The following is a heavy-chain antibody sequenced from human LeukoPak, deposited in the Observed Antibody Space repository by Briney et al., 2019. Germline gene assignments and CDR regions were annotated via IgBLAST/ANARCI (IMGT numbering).Heavy chain of an antibody. CDR2: ISAYNGNT. CDR1: GYTFTSYG. CDR3: ARGGVVVPDNYYYYYMDV. V-gene: IGHV1-18*01. D-gene: IGHD2-2*01. Sequence: ASVKVSCKASGYTFTSYGISWVRQAPGQGLEWMGWISAYNGNTNYAQKLQGRVTMTTDTSTSTAYMGLRSLRSDDTAVYYCARGGVVVPDNYYYYYMDVWGKGTTVTVSS. J-gene: IGHJ6*03.